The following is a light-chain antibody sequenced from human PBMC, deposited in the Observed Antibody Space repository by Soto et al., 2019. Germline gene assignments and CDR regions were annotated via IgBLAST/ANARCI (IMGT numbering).Light chain of an antibody. Sequence: QSALTQPASVSGSPGQSLTISCTGTSSDVGGYNFVSWYQQHPGKAPKLMIYEVSHRPSGFSNRFSGSKSGNTASLTISGLQAEDEADYYCSSYRDTVSYVFGSGTKLTVL. CDR1: SSDVGGYNF. CDR3: SSYRDTVSYV. CDR2: EVS. J-gene: IGLJ1*01. V-gene: IGLV2-14*01.